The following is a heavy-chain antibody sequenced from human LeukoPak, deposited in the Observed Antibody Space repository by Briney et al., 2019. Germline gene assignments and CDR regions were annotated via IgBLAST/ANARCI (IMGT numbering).Heavy chain of an antibody. V-gene: IGHV3-53*01. D-gene: IGHD3-16*02. CDR2: IYSGGST. Sequence: GGSLRLSCGASGFTVSSNYMSWVRQAPGKGLEWVSVIYSGGSTYYADSVKGRFTISRDNSKNTLYLQMNSLRAEDTAVYYCAGASVLYDYVWGSYRPADAFDIWGQGTMVTVSS. J-gene: IGHJ3*02. CDR1: GFTVSSNY. CDR3: AGASVLYDYVWGSYRPADAFDI.